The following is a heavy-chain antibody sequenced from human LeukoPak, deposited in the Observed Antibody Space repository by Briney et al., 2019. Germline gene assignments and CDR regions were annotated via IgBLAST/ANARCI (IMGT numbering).Heavy chain of an antibody. D-gene: IGHD3-10*01. CDR2: TSYDGNNK. CDR1: GFTFSSYS. J-gene: IGHJ4*02. V-gene: IGHV3-30*04. Sequence: PGGSLRLSCAASGFTFSSYSMHWVRQAPGKGLEWVAATSYDGNNKQYADSVKGRLTISRDNSKNTLYLQMDSLGADDTAVYYCARGDYLGSGRFSDYWGQGILVTVSS. CDR3: ARGDYLGSGRFSDY.